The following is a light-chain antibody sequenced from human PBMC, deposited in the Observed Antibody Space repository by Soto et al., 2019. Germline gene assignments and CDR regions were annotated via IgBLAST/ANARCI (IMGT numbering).Light chain of an antibody. CDR1: QSISSNF. V-gene: IGKV3-20*01. CDR2: GVS. J-gene: IGKJ2*01. Sequence: EIVLTQSPGTLSLSLGERATLSCRASQSISSNFLAWYQQKPGQAPRLLIYGVSSRATGIPDRFSGSGSGTDFTLTISRLEPEDFAVYFCQRYSSSPYTFGQGTKLEIK. CDR3: QRYSSSPYT.